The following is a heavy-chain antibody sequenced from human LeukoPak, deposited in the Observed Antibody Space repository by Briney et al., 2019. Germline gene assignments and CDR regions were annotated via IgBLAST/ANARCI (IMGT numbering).Heavy chain of an antibody. J-gene: IGHJ5*02. CDR1: GYSISSGYY. D-gene: IGHD2-2*01. V-gene: IGHV4-38-2*02. Sequence: SETLSLTCTVSGYSISSGYYWGWTRQPPGKGLEWIGSIYHSGSTYYNPSLKSRATISADTSKNQFSLKLSSVTAADTAVYYCARVPDIVVVPAANNWFDPWGQGTLVTVSS. CDR3: ARVPDIVVVPAANNWFDP. CDR2: IYHSGST.